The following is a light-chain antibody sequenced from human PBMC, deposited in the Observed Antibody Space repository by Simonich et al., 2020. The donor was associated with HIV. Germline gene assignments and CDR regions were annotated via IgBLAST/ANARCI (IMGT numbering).Light chain of an antibody. V-gene: IGKV4-1*01. J-gene: IGKJ4*01. Sequence: DIVMTQSPDSLAVSLGAMATIHCKSSQSVLYSSNNKNYLAWYQQKPGQPPKLLIYWASTRESGVPDRFSGSGSGTDFTLTISSLQAEDVAVYYCQQYYSTPLTFGGGTKVEIK. CDR2: WAS. CDR3: QQYYSTPLT. CDR1: QSVLYSSNNKNY.